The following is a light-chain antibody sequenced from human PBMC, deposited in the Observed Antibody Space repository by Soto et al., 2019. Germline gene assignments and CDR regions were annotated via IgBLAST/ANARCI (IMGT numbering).Light chain of an antibody. J-gene: IGKJ1*01. CDR1: QSVSSN. Sequence: EIVMTQSPATLSVSPGESATLSFSASQSVSSNLAWHQQKPGQAPRILMYDASTRATGISARFSGSGSGTEFTLTISSLQSEDFAVYYCQQYHNWPITFGQGTKVDI. CDR2: DAS. CDR3: QQYHNWPIT. V-gene: IGKV3-15*01.